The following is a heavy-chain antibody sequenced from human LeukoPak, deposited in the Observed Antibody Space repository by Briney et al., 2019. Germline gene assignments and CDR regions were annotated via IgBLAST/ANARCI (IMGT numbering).Heavy chain of an antibody. V-gene: IGHV1-2*02. CDR1: GYTFTDYY. J-gene: IGHJ3*02. CDR2: INPNSGST. Sequence: ASVTVSCKASGYTFTDYYTHWVRQAPGQGLEWMGWINPNSGSTNYAQKFQGRVTMTRNTSISTVYMELSRLRSDDTAVYYCAKPIPAPGLSVFDIWGQGTMVTVSS. CDR3: AKPIPAPGLSVFDI. D-gene: IGHD6-13*01.